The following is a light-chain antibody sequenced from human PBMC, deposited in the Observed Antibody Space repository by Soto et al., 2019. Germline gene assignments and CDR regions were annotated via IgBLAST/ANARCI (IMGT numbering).Light chain of an antibody. V-gene: IGKV1-39*01. CDR1: QSIRSY. CDR2: DAS. CDR3: QQSYSNTWT. Sequence: DIHLTHSPSSLSASVGDRVTITCRASQSIRSYLNWYQLKPGKAPQLLIFDASSLQSGVPSRFNGSGSGTGFTLTISSLHPEDFAAYYCQQSYSNTWTFGQGTKVDIK. J-gene: IGKJ1*01.